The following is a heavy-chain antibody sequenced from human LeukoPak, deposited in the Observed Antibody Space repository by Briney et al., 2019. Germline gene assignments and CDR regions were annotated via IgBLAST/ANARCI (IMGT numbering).Heavy chain of an antibody. J-gene: IGHJ4*02. V-gene: IGHV5-51*01. Sequence: GESLQISCQGSGYSFSTYWIGWVRQMPGKGLEWMGIIYPGDSDTKYSPSFEGQVSISVDKSITTAYLQWSSLKASDTAKYYCVRTVGGKAGEFDYWGQGTLVTVSS. CDR3: VRTVGGKAGEFDY. CDR1: GYSFSTYW. CDR2: IYPGDSDT. D-gene: IGHD4-23*01.